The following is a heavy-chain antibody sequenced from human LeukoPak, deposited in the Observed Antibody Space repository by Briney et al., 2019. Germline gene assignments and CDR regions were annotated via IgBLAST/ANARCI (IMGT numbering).Heavy chain of an antibody. Sequence: GGSLQIPCQGSGYSFTSYWIGWVRQLPGKGLEWMGIIYPGDSDTRYSPSFQGQVTISADKSISTAYLQWSSLKASDTAMYYCARFFGRAMITFGGVISWGQGTLVTVSS. CDR3: ARFFGRAMITFGGVIS. CDR2: IYPGDSDT. D-gene: IGHD3-16*02. CDR1: GYSFTSYW. V-gene: IGHV5-51*01. J-gene: IGHJ5*02.